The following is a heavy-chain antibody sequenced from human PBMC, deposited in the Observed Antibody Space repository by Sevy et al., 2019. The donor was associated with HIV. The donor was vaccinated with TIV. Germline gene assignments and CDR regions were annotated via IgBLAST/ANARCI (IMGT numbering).Heavy chain of an antibody. J-gene: IGHJ4*02. V-gene: IGHV3-33*01. CDR1: GFTFSSYG. Sequence: GGSLRLSCAASGFTFSSYGMHWVRQAPGKGLEWVAVIWYDGSNKYYADSVKGRFTISRDNSKNTLYLQMNSLRAEDTAVYYCARVPVLGFSAYYFDYWGQGTLVTVSS. D-gene: IGHD3-16*01. CDR3: ARVPVLGFSAYYFDY. CDR2: IWYDGSNK.